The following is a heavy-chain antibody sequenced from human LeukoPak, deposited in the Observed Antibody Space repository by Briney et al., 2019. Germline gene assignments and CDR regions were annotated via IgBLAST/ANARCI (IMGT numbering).Heavy chain of an antibody. Sequence: PGGSLRLSCAASGFTFSSYEMNWVRQAPGKGLEWVSYISSSGSTIYYADSVKGRFTISRDNAKNSLYLQMNSLRAEDTAVYYCARARWELLGRLDYWGQGTLVTVSS. V-gene: IGHV3-48*03. D-gene: IGHD1-26*01. CDR3: ARARWELLGRLDY. CDR1: GFTFSSYE. J-gene: IGHJ4*02. CDR2: ISSSGSTI.